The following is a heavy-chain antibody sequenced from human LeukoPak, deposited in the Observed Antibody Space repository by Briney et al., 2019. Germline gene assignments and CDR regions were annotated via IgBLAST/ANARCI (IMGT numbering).Heavy chain of an antibody. J-gene: IGHJ4*02. CDR1: GYTFTGYY. CDR2: INPNSGGT. V-gene: IGHV1-2*02. D-gene: IGHD2-2*01. CDR3: ARGYCSSTSCYAGYFDY. Sequence: ASVKVSCKASGYTFTGYYMHWARQAPGQGLEWMGWINPNSGGTNYAQKFQGRVTMTRDTSISTAYMGLSRLRSDDTAVYYCARGYCSSTSCYAGYFDYWGQGTLVTVSS.